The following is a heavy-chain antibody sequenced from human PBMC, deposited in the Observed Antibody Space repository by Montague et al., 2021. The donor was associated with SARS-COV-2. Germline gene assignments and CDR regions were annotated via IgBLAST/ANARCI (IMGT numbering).Heavy chain of an antibody. J-gene: IGHJ3*02. CDR2: ISGSGGTT. CDR3: ANPKGAFDI. Sequence: SLRLSCAASGLTFSNYAMSWVRQAPGKGPECVSGISGSGGTTYYADSVKGRFTISRDNSKNTLYPQMNSLRAEDTAVYYCANPKGAFDIWGQGTMVTVSS. CDR1: GLTFSNYA. V-gene: IGHV3-23*01.